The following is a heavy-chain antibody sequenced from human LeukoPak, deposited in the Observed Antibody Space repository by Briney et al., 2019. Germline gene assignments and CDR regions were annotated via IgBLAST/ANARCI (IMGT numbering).Heavy chain of an antibody. CDR1: GYTFTEDW. J-gene: IGHJ4*02. Sequence: GESLKISCKGSGYTFTEDWIGWVRQTPDKGLEWMAMIYPGDSDIKYSPSFQGQVSISVDKSINTAYLQWSSLKASDTAMYYCVTGWRGDLYDPAHNWGQGTLVTVSA. V-gene: IGHV5-51*01. D-gene: IGHD3-16*01. CDR3: VTGWRGDLYDPAHN. CDR2: IYPGDSDI.